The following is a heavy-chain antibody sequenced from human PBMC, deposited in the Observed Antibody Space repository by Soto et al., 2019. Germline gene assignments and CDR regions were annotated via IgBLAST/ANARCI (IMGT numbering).Heavy chain of an antibody. Sequence: QVQLQESGPGLVKPSQTLSLTCSVSGDYIHVGGYYWTWIRQRPGKGREWMGYIYYTGKTYYNPSLESRLTMSVDRSKNQFSLRLTSVTAADTAVYFCGRDLTSNANCIDPWGQGTLVTVSS. CDR2: IYYTGKT. CDR1: GDYIHVGGYY. J-gene: IGHJ5*02. V-gene: IGHV4-30-4*01. D-gene: IGHD2-2*01. CDR3: GRDLTSNANCIDP.